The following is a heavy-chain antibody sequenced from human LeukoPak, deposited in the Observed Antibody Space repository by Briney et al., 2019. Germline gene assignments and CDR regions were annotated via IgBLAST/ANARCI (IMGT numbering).Heavy chain of an antibody. CDR1: GGTFSSYA. V-gene: IGHV1-69*05. CDR3: ARDRGTIFGVDPPPYVPYYMDV. D-gene: IGHD3-3*01. CDR2: IIPIFGTA. Sequence: GSSVKVSCKASGGTFSSYAISWVRQAPGQGLEWMGGIIPIFGTANYAQKFQGRVTITTDESTSTAYMELSSLRSEDTAVYYCARDRGTIFGVDPPPYVPYYMDVWGKGTTVTVSS. J-gene: IGHJ6*03.